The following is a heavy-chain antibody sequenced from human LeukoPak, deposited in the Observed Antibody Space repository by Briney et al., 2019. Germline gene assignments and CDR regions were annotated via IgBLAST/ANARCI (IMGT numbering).Heavy chain of an antibody. Sequence: SETLSLTCAVYGGSFSGYYWSWIRQPPGKGLEWIGEIDHSGSTNYNPSLKSRVTISVDTSKNQFSLKLSSVTAADTAVYYCASPGSGRHAFDIWGQGTMVTVSS. J-gene: IGHJ3*02. D-gene: IGHD3-10*01. V-gene: IGHV4-34*01. CDR3: ASPGSGRHAFDI. CDR1: GGSFSGYY. CDR2: IDHSGST.